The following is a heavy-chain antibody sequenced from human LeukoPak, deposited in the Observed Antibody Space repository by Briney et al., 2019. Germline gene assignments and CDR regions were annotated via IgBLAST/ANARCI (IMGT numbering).Heavy chain of an antibody. Sequence: SETLSLTCAVSGGSIRSYYWSWIRQPPGKGLEWIGYIYDSVTTKYNPSLRSRVTISVDTSKNQFSLNLSSVTAADTAVYYCARRLYDGFDIWGQGTMVTVSS. V-gene: IGHV4-59*01. D-gene: IGHD2-8*01. J-gene: IGHJ3*02. CDR2: IYDSVTT. CDR3: ARRLYDGFDI. CDR1: GGSIRSYY.